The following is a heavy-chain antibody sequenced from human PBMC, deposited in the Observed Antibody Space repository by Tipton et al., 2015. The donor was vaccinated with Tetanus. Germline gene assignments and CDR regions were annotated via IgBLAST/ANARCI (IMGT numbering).Heavy chain of an antibody. CDR1: TDTLSNYY. CDR2: INPTDSST. D-gene: IGHD3-22*01. Sequence: QSGAEVKKPGASVKVSCKAPTDTLSNYYMHWVRQAPGQGLEWVGLINPTDSSTDYAQKLQGRITLTRGTSTSTVYMQLSSLRSEDTAVYYCAREAINSEDRRAFDVWGQGTMVTVSS. J-gene: IGHJ3*01. V-gene: IGHV1-46*04. CDR3: AREAINSEDRRAFDV.